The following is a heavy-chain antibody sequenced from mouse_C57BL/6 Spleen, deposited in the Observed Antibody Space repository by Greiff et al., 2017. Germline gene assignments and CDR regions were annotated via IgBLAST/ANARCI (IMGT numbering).Heavy chain of an antibody. CDR1: GYSITSGYY. CDR2: ISYDGSN. J-gene: IGHJ4*01. V-gene: IGHV3-6*01. Sequence: VQLKESGPGLVKPSQSLSLTCPVTGYSITSGYYWNWIRQFPGNKLEWMGYISYDGSNNYNPSLKNRNSITRDTSKNKFFLKLNSVTTEDTATYYCARDPYYAMDYWGQGTSVTVSS. CDR3: ARDPYYAMDY.